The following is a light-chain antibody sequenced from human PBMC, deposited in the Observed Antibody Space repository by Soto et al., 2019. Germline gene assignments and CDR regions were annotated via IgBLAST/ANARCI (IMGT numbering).Light chain of an antibody. CDR3: QQTYIPPIT. Sequence: DIEMTQSPASLSASVGDRVTISCRTSQTINNNLNWYQQRPGKAPKLLIYSSSSLMTGVPPRFSGSGSGTDCTLTISSLQPEDFATYFCQQTYIPPITFGRGTRLDIK. J-gene: IGKJ5*01. CDR1: QTINNN. CDR2: SSS. V-gene: IGKV1-39*01.